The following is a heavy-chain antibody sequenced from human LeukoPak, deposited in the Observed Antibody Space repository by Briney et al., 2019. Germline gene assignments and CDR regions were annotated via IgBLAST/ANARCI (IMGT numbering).Heavy chain of an antibody. D-gene: IGHD3-16*01. Sequence: GGSLRLSCAASGFTFSSYAMSWVRQAPGKGLEWVSGISRSGGSTYYADSVKGRFTISRDNSKNSLYLQMNSLRVEDTAVYYCARDSRSFIVMITEPRKNLVDYWGQGTLVTVSS. CDR2: ISRSGGST. CDR3: ARDSRSFIVMITEPRKNLVDY. V-gene: IGHV3-23*01. CDR1: GFTFSSYA. J-gene: IGHJ4*02.